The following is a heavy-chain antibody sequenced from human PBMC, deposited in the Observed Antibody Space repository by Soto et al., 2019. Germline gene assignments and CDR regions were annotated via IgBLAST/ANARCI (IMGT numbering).Heavy chain of an antibody. V-gene: IGHV4-31*03. CDR3: ARVRTAMAYFDW. D-gene: IGHD5-18*01. Sequence: PSETLSLTCTVSGGSISSGGYYWSWIRQHPGKGLEWIGYIYYSGSTYYNPSLKSRVTISVDTSKNQFSLKLSSVTAADTAVYYCARVRTAMAYFDWWGQGTLVTV. J-gene: IGHJ4*02. CDR2: IYYSGST. CDR1: GGSISSGGYY.